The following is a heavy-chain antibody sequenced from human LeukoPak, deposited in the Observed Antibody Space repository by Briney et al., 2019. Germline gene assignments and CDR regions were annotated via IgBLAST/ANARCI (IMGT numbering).Heavy chain of an antibody. Sequence: GGSLRLSCAPSIGFTLRNYAIHWGRQAPGKGLEWVAVISIDGSRQHYADFLVGRFTISRDNSKNTVSLQMSSLRTEDPAVSFCAREQGGSGWSGFDYWGQGTLVTVSS. D-gene: IGHD6-19*01. CDR2: ISIDGSRQ. V-gene: IGHV3-30*15. CDR3: AREQGGSGWSGFDY. CDR1: GFTLRNYA. J-gene: IGHJ4*02.